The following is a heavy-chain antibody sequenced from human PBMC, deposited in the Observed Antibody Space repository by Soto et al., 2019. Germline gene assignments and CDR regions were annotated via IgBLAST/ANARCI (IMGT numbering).Heavy chain of an antibody. CDR2: IYYSGST. Sequence: PSETLSLTCTVSGGSISSYYWSWIRQPPGKGLEWIGYIYYSGSTNYNPSLKSRVTISVDTSKNQFSLKLTSVTAADAALYYCARDFFDSSDYTTNWFDPWGQATLVTVSS. D-gene: IGHD3-22*01. J-gene: IGHJ5*02. CDR1: GGSISSYY. V-gene: IGHV4-59*08. CDR3: ARDFFDSSDYTTNWFDP.